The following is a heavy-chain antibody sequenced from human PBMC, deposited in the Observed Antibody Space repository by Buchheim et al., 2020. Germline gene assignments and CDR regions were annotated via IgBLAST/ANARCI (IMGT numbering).Heavy chain of an antibody. CDR3: AREGSGSYFNWFDP. CDR2: IYYSGST. V-gene: IGHV4-59*01. Sequence: QVQLQESGPGLVKPSETLSLTCTVSGGSISGYFWSWIRQSPGKGLEWIAYIYYSGSTTYNPSLKSRVTISVETSKNQFSLLLSSVTAADTAVYYCAREGSGSYFNWFDPWGQGTL. CDR1: GGSISGYF. D-gene: IGHD1-26*01. J-gene: IGHJ5*02.